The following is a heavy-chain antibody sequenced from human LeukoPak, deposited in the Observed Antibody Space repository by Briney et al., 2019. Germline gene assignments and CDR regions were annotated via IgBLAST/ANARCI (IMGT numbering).Heavy chain of an antibody. V-gene: IGHV3-33*01. CDR3: ARDLNYDSAS. J-gene: IGHJ5*02. CDR2: IWYDGSNK. CDR1: GFTFSSYG. D-gene: IGHD3-22*01. Sequence: PGGSLRLSCAASGFTFSSYGMHWVRRAPGRGLEWVAVIWYDGSNKYYADSVKGRFTISRDNSKNTLYLQMNSLRAEDTAVYYCARDLNYDSASWGQGTLVTVSA.